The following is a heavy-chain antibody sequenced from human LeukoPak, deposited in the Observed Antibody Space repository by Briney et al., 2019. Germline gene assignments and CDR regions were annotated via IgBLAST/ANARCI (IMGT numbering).Heavy chain of an antibody. CDR3: AKASSGRYFDWLSY. J-gene: IGHJ4*02. CDR2: ISGSGGST. Sequence: GGSLRLSCAASGFTFSSYAMSWVRQAPGKGLEWVSAISGSGGSTYYADSVKGRFNISRDNSKNTLYLQMNSLRAEDTAVYYCAKASSGRYFDWLSYWGQGTLVTVSS. D-gene: IGHD3-9*01. CDR1: GFTFSSYA. V-gene: IGHV3-23*01.